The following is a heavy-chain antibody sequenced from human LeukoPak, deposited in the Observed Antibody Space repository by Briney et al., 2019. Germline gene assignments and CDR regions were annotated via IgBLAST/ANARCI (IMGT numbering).Heavy chain of an antibody. CDR2: IIPIFGTA. CDR3: ARVGSSGYLLYYFDY. J-gene: IGHJ4*02. D-gene: IGHD3-22*01. CDR1: GGTFSSYA. Sequence: SVKVSCKASGGTFSSYAISWVRQAPGQGLEWMGGIIPIFGTANYAQKFQGRVTITKDTSASTAYMELSSLRSEDTAVYYCARVGSSGYLLYYFDYWGQGTLVTVSS. V-gene: IGHV1-69*05.